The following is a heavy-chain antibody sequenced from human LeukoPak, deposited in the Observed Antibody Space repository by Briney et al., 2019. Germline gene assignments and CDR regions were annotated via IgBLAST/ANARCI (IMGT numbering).Heavy chain of an antibody. CDR3: ARQYSSSSPDMDV. V-gene: IGHV5-51*01. CDR1: GSIFSSHW. D-gene: IGHD6-6*01. Sequence: GASLQISCKCSGSIFSSHWIGWVRPLPGKGLEWMGIIYPGDSDTRYSPSFQGQVTISADKSISTAYLQWSSLKASDTAMYYCARQYSSSSPDMDVWGKGTTVTVSS. J-gene: IGHJ6*03. CDR2: IYPGDSDT.